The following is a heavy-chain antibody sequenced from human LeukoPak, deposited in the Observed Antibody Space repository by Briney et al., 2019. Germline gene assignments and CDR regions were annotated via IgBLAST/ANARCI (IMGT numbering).Heavy chain of an antibody. J-gene: IGHJ6*04. V-gene: IGHV3-48*04. CDR2: ISRGGSPI. Sequence: GGSLRLSCAASGFTFTSYTMNWVRQAPGKGLEWVSSISRGGSPIYYADSVKGRFTTSRDNAKKSLFLQMNSLRAEDTAVYYCAELGITMIGGVWGKGTTVTISS. D-gene: IGHD3-10*02. CDR1: GFTFTSYT. CDR3: AELGITMIGGV.